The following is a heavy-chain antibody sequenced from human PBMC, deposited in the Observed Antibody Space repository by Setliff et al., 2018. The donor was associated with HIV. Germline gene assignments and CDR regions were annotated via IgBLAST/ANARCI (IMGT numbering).Heavy chain of an antibody. CDR2: IKQDGSEK. D-gene: IGHD6-13*01. J-gene: IGHJ5*02. CDR1: GFTFSSYW. CDR3: ARAPKYTSTWGVRTDNWFDP. Sequence: PGESLKISCAASGFTFSSYWMSWVRQAPGKGLEWVANIKQDGSEKYYVDSVKGRFTISRDNAKNSLYLQMNSLRAEDTAVYYCARAPKYTSTWGVRTDNWFDPWGQGTLVTVLL. V-gene: IGHV3-7*01.